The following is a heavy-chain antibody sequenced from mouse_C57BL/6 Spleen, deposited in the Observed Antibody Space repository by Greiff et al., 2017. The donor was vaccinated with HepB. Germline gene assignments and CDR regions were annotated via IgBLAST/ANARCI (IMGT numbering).Heavy chain of an antibody. V-gene: IGHV1-77*01. J-gene: IGHJ4*01. CDR1: GYTFTDYY. CDR2: IGPGSGST. CDR3: APIYYYDSVAMDY. D-gene: IGHD1-1*01. Sequence: VQLQQSVAELVKPGASVKLSCKASGYTFTDYYINWVKQRPGQGLEWIGKIGPGSGSTYYNEKFKGKATLTADKSSSTAYMQLSSLTSEDSAVYFYAPIYYYDSVAMDYWGEGTSVTVSS.